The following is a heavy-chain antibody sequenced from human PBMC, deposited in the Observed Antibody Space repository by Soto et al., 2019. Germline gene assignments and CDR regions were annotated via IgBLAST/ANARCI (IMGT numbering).Heavy chain of an antibody. Sequence: ASVKVSCKVSGYTLTELSMHWVRQAPGKGLEWMGGFDPEDGETIYAQKFQGRVIMTEDTSTDTAYMELSSLRSEDTAVYYCATETKYDILTGYFVSQYYYGMDVWGQGTTVTISS. CDR3: ATETKYDILTGYFVSQYYYGMDV. J-gene: IGHJ6*02. CDR2: FDPEDGET. D-gene: IGHD3-9*01. CDR1: GYTLTELS. V-gene: IGHV1-24*01.